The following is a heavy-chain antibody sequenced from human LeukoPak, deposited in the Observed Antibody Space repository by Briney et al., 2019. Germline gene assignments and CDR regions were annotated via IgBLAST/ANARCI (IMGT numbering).Heavy chain of an antibody. CDR1: GFTFSSYG. V-gene: IGHV3-30*02. J-gene: IGHJ4*02. CDR3: AKDSHPLLLWFGELLYPRPDY. D-gene: IGHD3-10*01. Sequence: GSLRLSCAASGFTFSSYGMHWVRQAPGKGLEWVAFIRYDGSNKYYADSVKGRFTISRDNSKNTLYLQMNSLRAEDTAVYYCAKDSHPLLLWFGELLYPRPDYWGQGTLVTVSS. CDR2: IRYDGSNK.